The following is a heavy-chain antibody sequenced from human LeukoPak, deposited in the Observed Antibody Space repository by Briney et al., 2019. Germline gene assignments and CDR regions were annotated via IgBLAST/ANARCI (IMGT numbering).Heavy chain of an antibody. D-gene: IGHD4-17*01. CDR1: GFTFSRYA. J-gene: IGHJ3*02. CDR3: ARVVDYGDYVAHAFDI. CDR2: ISNSGDST. Sequence: PGGSLRLSCAPSGFTFSRYAMNWVRQAPGKGLEWVSIISNSGDSTIYADSVKGRFTISRDNSKNTLYLQMNSLRAEDTAVYYCARVVDYGDYVAHAFDIWGQGTMVTVSS. V-gene: IGHV3-23*01.